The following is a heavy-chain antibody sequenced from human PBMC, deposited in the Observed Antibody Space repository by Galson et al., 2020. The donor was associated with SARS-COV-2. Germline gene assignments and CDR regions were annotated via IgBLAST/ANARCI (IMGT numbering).Heavy chain of an antibody. J-gene: IGHJ6*02. Sequence: GGSLRLSCAASGFTVSSNYMSWVRQAPGKGLEWVSVIYSGGSTYYADSVKGRFTISRDNSKNTLYLQMNSLRAEDTAVYYCARDLSGTLTGGYYYYGMDVWGQGTTVTVSS. CDR3: ARDLSGTLTGGYYYYGMDV. D-gene: IGHD1-20*01. CDR1: GFTVSSNY. CDR2: IYSGGST. V-gene: IGHV3-53*01.